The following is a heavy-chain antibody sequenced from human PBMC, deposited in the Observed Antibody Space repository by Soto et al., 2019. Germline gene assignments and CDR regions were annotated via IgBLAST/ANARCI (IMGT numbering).Heavy chain of an antibody. Sequence: SETLSLTCTVSGGSVSSGSYYWSWIRQPPGKGLEWIGYIYYSGSTNYNPSLKSRVTISVDTSKNQYSLKLSSVTAADTAVYYCARDIWLATSAFDIWGQGTMVTVSS. CDR3: ARDIWLATSAFDI. D-gene: IGHD5-12*01. V-gene: IGHV4-61*01. CDR2: IYYSGST. CDR1: GGSVSSGSYY. J-gene: IGHJ3*02.